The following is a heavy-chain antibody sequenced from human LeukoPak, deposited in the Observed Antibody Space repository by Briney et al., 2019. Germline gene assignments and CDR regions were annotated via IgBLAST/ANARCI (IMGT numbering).Heavy chain of an antibody. CDR3: AKKDSSGYMAFDI. D-gene: IGHD3-22*01. V-gene: IGHV3-21*01. Sequence: GGSLRLSCAASGFTFSTYSMNWVRQAPGKGLEWGSSISSSSSYIYYADSVKGRFTISRDNAKNSLYLQMNSLRAEDTAVYYCAKKDSSGYMAFDIWGLGTMVTVSS. CDR2: ISSSSSYI. CDR1: GFTFSTYS. J-gene: IGHJ3*02.